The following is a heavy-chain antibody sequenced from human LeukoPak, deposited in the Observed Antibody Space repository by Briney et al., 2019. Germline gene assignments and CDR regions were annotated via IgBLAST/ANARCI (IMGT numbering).Heavy chain of an antibody. V-gene: IGHV3-7*01. D-gene: IGHD1-1*01. CDR3: ARDYWRSIDH. Sequence: GGSLRLSCVVSGLTFSNYWMIWVRQAPGKGLESVAIVNEDGSAKYYLDSVKGRFTISRDNARNSLYLEMNSLRAEDTAVYYCARDYWRSIDHWGQGTLVTVSS. CDR2: VNEDGSAK. J-gene: IGHJ4*02. CDR1: GLTFSNYW.